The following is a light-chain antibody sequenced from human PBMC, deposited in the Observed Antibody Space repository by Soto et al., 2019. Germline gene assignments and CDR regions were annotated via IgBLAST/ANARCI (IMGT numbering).Light chain of an antibody. V-gene: IGLV2-14*03. J-gene: IGLJ3*02. CDR2: DVS. CDR1: SSDVGGYKS. Sequence: QSALTQPASVSGSPGQSITISCTGTSSDVGGYKSVSWYQHHPGKATKLMIYDVSNRPSGVSNRFSGSKSGNTASLTISGLQAEDEADYYCSSYTSSSTLGVFGGGTKLTVL. CDR3: SSYTSSSTLGV.